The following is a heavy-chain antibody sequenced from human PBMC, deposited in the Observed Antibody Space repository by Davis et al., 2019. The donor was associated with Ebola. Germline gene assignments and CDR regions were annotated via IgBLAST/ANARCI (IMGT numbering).Heavy chain of an antibody. CDR1: GFTFSDYA. J-gene: IGHJ4*02. CDR3: ARTYYSGTGTYYQPDY. Sequence: PGGSLRLSCAASGFTFSDYAMTWVRQAPGKGQEWVSAISPSGSKTFHADSVKGRFTISRDNSKSTLYLQMNRLRADDTAAYYCARTYYSGTGTYYQPDYWGQGTLVTVSS. D-gene: IGHD3-10*01. V-gene: IGHV3-23*01. CDR2: ISPSGSKT.